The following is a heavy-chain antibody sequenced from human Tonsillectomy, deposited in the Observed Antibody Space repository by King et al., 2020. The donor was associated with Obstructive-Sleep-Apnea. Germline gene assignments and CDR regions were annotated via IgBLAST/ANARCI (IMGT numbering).Heavy chain of an antibody. CDR3: ARDRTVAVDYYFDY. Sequence: QLQESGPGLVKPSQTLSLTCTVSGGSISSGGYYWSWIRQHPGKGLGWIGNIYYSGSTYYNPSLKSRVTKSVDTSKKQFSPKLSSVTAADTAVYYCARDRTVAVDYYFDYWGQGTLVTVSS. CDR2: IYYSGST. CDR1: GGSISSGGYY. V-gene: IGHV4-31*03. D-gene: IGHD6-19*01. J-gene: IGHJ4*02.